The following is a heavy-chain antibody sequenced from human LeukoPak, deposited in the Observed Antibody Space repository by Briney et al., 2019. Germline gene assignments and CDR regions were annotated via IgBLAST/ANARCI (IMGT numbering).Heavy chain of an antibody. V-gene: IGHV3-20*04. J-gene: IGHJ4*02. CDR3: ARTYYDSSGYYLPFDY. CDR2: INWNGGST. D-gene: IGHD3-22*01. Sequence: GGSLRLSCAASGFTFDDYGMSWVRQAPGKGLEWVSGINWNGGSTGYADSVKGRFTISRDNAKNSLYLQMNSLRAEDTALYYCARTYYDSSGYYLPFDYWGQGTLVTVSS. CDR1: GFTFDDYG.